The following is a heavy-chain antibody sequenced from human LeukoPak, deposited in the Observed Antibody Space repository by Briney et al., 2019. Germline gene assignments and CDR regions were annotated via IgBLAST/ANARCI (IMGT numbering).Heavy chain of an antibody. CDR2: ISASGGTT. CDR1: GFSFSSYA. CDR3: AKDRSGTNSDFDY. Sequence: PGGSLRLSCAASGFSFSSYAMTWVRQAPGKGLEWVSAISASGGTTYYADSVKGRFTISRDNAKNTLYLQMNSLRAEDTAVYYCAKDRSGTNSDFDYWGQGTLVTVSS. D-gene: IGHD1-14*01. J-gene: IGHJ4*02. V-gene: IGHV3-23*01.